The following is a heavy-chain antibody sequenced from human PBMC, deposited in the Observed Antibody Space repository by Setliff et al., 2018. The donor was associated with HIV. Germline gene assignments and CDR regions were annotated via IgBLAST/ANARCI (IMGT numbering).Heavy chain of an antibody. Sequence: SETLSLTCTVSGGPINNYYWSWIRQPPGKGLEWIGYSYPNGSPDYPSGNIVYNPTFRTRVTLSLDTSKNQFSLKVTSVTAADAAVYYCTGDYNSGSYRFDYWGQGTPVTVSS. CDR2: SYPNGSP. J-gene: IGHJ4*02. CDR1: GGPINNYY. CDR3: TGDYNSGSYRFDY. V-gene: IGHV4-4*08. D-gene: IGHD3-10*01.